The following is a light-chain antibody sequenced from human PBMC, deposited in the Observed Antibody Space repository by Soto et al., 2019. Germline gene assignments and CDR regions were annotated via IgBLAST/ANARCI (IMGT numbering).Light chain of an antibody. CDR2: GAT. CDR3: QQYNNWPPYA. CDR1: QSISSN. Sequence: EIVMTQSPATLSVSPGERATLSCRASQSISSNLAWYQQKPCQAPRLLIYGATTSATGIPARFRGSGSVTDFTLPISRLQSEDLAVDDDQQYNNWPPYACGLGTKLVIK. J-gene: IGKJ2*01. V-gene: IGKV3-15*01.